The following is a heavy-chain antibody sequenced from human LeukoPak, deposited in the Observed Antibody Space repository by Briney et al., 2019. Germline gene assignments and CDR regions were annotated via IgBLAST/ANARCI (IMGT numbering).Heavy chain of an antibody. D-gene: IGHD3-3*01. CDR3: ARGPYYDFWSGKRFPNYFDY. CDR2: IYYSGST. Sequence: ASETLSPTCTVSGGSISSGGYYWRWIRQHPGKGLEWIGYIYYSGSTYYNPSLKSRITISVDTSKNQFSLKLSSVTAADTAVYYCARGPYYDFWSGKRFPNYFDYWGQGTLVTVSS. J-gene: IGHJ4*02. CDR1: GGSISSGGYY. V-gene: IGHV4-31*03.